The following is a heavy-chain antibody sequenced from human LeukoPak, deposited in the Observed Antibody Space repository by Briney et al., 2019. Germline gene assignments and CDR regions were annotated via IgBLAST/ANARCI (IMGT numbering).Heavy chain of an antibody. CDR1: GYTFTSYG. V-gene: IGHV1-18*01. J-gene: IGHJ4*02. CDR3: ARGHYYSDITFPLHY. D-gene: IGHD3-22*01. CDR2: ISAYNGNT. Sequence: WASVKVSCKASGYTFTSYGISWVRQAPGQGLEWMGWISAYNGNTNYAQKLQGRVTMTTDTSTSTAYMGLSRLRSDDTAVYFCARGHYYSDITFPLHYWGQGTLVTVSS.